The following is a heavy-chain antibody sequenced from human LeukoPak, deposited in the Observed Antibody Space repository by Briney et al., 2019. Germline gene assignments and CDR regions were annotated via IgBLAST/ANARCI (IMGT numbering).Heavy chain of an antibody. J-gene: IGHJ4*02. CDR1: GFTFSSYA. CDR2: ISGSGGST. CDR3: AKGDAFMVGATIPPYYFDY. V-gene: IGHV3-23*01. D-gene: IGHD1-26*01. Sequence: PGGSLRLSCAASGFTFSSYAMSWVRQAPGKGLEWVSAISGSGGSTYYADSVKGRFTISRDNSKNTLYLQMNSLRAEDTAVYYCAKGDAFMVGATIPPYYFDYWGQGTLVTVSS.